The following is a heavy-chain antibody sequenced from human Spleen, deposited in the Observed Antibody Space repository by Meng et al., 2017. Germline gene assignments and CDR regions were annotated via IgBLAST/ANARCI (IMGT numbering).Heavy chain of an antibody. V-gene: IGHV3-21*01. CDR1: GFTFSSYS. J-gene: IGHJ1*01. D-gene: IGHD6-19*01. Sequence: GGSLRLSCAASGFTFSSYSMNWVRQAPGKGLEWVSSISSSSSYIYYADSVKGRFTISRDNAKNSLYLQMNSLRAEDTAVYYCARDLRPRIAVAGISEYFQHWGQGTLVTVSS. CDR2: ISSSSSYI. CDR3: ARDLRPRIAVAGISEYFQH.